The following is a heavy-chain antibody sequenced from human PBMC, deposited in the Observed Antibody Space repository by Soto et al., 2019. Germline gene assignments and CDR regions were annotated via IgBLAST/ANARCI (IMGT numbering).Heavy chain of an antibody. J-gene: IGHJ4*02. D-gene: IGHD3-22*01. CDR3: ARDLGYYESDGYFDY. CDR2: ISSSGSII. V-gene: IGHV3-11*01. CDR1: GFTFSDNY. Sequence: PVGSLRLSGAASGFTFSDNYMSWIRQAPGKGLEWVSYISSSGSIIYYADSVKGRFTISRDNAKNSLYLQMNSLRAEDTAVYYCARDLGYYESDGYFDYWGQGALVTVSS.